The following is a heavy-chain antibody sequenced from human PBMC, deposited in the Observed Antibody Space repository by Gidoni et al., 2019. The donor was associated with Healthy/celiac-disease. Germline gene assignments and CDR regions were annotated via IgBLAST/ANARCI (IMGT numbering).Heavy chain of an antibody. D-gene: IGHD3-10*01. V-gene: IGHV3-23*01. Sequence: EVQLLESGGGLVQPGGSLRLPCAASGFTFSSYAMSWVRQAPGKGLEWVSAISGSGGSTYYADSVKGRFTISRDNSKNTLYLQMNSLRAEDTAVYYCAKIESMVRGILKDFDYWGQGTLVTVSS. CDR1: GFTFSSYA. J-gene: IGHJ4*02. CDR2: ISGSGGST. CDR3: AKIESMVRGILKDFDY.